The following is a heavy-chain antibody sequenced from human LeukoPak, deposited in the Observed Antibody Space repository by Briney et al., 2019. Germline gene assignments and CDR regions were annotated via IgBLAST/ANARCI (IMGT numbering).Heavy chain of an antibody. CDR1: GGSIGSTTYY. CDR2: IYYSGST. Sequence: SETLSLTCTVSGGSIGSTTYYWSWIRQHPGKGLEWIGYIYYSGSTYYNPSLKSRVTISVDTSKNQFSLKLSSVTAADTAVYYCARDRSPSGTSTGNLDFWGQGTLVTVSS. D-gene: IGHD1-26*01. CDR3: ARDRSPSGTSTGNLDF. V-gene: IGHV4-31*03. J-gene: IGHJ4*02.